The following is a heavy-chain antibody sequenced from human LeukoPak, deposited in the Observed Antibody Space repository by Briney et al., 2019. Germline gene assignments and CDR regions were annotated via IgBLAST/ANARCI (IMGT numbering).Heavy chain of an antibody. V-gene: IGHV4-30-4*08. Sequence: SETLSLTCTVSGGSISSGDYYWSWIRQPPGKGLERIGYIYYSGSTYYNPSLKSRVTISVDTSKNQFSLKLSSVTAADTAVYYCARAPVVPAYNWFDPWGQGTLVTVSS. CDR2: IYYSGST. D-gene: IGHD2-2*01. CDR1: GGSISSGDYY. J-gene: IGHJ5*02. CDR3: ARAPVVPAYNWFDP.